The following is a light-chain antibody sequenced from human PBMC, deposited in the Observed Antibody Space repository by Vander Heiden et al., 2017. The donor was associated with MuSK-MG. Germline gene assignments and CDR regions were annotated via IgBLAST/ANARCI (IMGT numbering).Light chain of an antibody. CDR2: QGS. V-gene: IGKV2-30*01. CDR3: RQATHWPWT. CDR1: RSLVYSNGNTY. J-gene: IGKJ1*01. Sequence: DVVMTQSPLSLPVALGQPASISCSSSRSLVYSNGNTYLNWFQQRPGQSPRRLIYQGSNRESGVPDRFSGSGSGADFILKISRVEAEDVGLYYCRQATHWPWTFGQGTKVEIK.